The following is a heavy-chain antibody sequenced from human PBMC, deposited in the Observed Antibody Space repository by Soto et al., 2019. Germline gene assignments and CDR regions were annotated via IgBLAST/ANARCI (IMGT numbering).Heavy chain of an antibody. V-gene: IGHV4-59*01. CDR1: GDSIRSYY. CDR3: VRDSFTAGLYFDY. J-gene: IGHJ4*02. CDR2: IYSSGHT. D-gene: IGHD2-8*02. Sequence: QVQLQESGPGLVKPSETLSLTCTVSGDSIRSYYWNWIRQSPGKGLEWIGYIYSSGHTNYNPSLKSRVTMSLDTSKNQFSLILNSVTAADTAVYYCVRDSFTAGLYFDYWGRGTLVTVSS.